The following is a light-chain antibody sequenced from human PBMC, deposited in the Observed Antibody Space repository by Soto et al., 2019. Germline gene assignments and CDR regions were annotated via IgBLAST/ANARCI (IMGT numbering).Light chain of an antibody. CDR1: QSVSSY. CDR2: DAS. J-gene: IGKJ3*01. V-gene: IGKV3-11*01. Sequence: EIVLTQAPATLSWSPGERATLSCRASQSVSSYLAWYQQKPGQAPRLLIYDASNRATAIPARFSGSGSGTDFTLTISSLEPEDFAGYYCKQRSNWPITFGPGAKVAIK. CDR3: KQRSNWPIT.